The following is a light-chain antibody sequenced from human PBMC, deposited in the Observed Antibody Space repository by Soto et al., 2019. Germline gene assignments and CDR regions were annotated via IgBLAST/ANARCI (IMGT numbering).Light chain of an antibody. CDR3: SSYTSSTTLV. CDR1: SSDVGGYIY. V-gene: IGLV2-14*01. Sequence: QAVVTQPASVSGSPGQSITISCTGTSSDVGGYIYVSWYQHHPGKAPKLMIYEVSNRPSGVSNRFSGSKSGNTASLTISGLQAEDEADYYCSSYTSSTTLVFGGGTKLTVL. J-gene: IGLJ3*02. CDR2: EVS.